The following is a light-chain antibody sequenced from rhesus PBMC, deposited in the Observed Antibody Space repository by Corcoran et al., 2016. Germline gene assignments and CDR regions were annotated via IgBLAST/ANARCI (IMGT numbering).Light chain of an antibody. J-gene: IGKJ3*01. V-gene: IGKV1-22*01. CDR1: QGISSW. Sequence: DIQMSQSPSSLSASVGDKVTITCRASQGISSWLAWYQQKPGKAPKLLLYKASSLQSGVPSRFSGMGSGTAFTLTISSLQPEDFATYYCLQYISSPFPFGPGTKLDIK. CDR2: KAS. CDR3: LQYISSPFP.